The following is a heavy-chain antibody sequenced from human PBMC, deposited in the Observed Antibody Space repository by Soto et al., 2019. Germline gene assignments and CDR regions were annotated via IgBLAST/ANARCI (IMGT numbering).Heavy chain of an antibody. CDR2: INPSGGST. V-gene: IGHV1-46*03. D-gene: IGHD2-2*01. Sequence: ASVKVSCKASGYTFTSYYMHWVRQAPGQGLEWMGIINPSGGSTSYAQKFQGRVTMTRDTSTSTVYMELSSLRSEDTAVYYCAIYCSCTSCYLSVPDAFDIWGQGTMVTVSS. CDR3: AIYCSCTSCYLSVPDAFDI. J-gene: IGHJ3*02. CDR1: GYTFTSYY.